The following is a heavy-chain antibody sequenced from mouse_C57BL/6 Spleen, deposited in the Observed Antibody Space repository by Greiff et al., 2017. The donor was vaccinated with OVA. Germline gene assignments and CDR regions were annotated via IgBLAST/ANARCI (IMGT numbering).Heavy chain of an antibody. J-gene: IGHJ2*01. D-gene: IGHD2-3*01. CDR1: GYTFTNYW. CDR3: ARFYDRGGNYFDY. Sequence: QVQLQQSGAELVRPGTSVKMSCKASGYTFTNYWIGWAKQRPGHGLEWIGDIYTGGGYTYYNEKFKGKVTLATDKSSSTAYMQFSSLTSEDTAIYYCARFYDRGGNYFDYWGQGTTLTVSS. CDR2: IYTGGGYT. V-gene: IGHV1-63*01.